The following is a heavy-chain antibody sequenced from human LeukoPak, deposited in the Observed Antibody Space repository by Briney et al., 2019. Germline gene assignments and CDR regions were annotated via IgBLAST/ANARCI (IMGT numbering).Heavy chain of an antibody. V-gene: IGHV3-53*01. CDR1: GFTVSSNY. J-gene: IGHJ4*02. D-gene: IGHD5-24*01. CDR3: AKSGYNRFDY. CDR2: IYSGGST. Sequence: HSGGSLRLSCAASGFTVSSNYMGWVRQAPGKGLEWVSVIYSGGSTYYADSVKGRFTISRDNSKNTLYLQMNSLRAEDTAVYYCAKSGYNRFDYWGQGTLVTVSS.